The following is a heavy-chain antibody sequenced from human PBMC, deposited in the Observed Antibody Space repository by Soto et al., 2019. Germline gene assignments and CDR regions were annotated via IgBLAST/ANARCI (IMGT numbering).Heavy chain of an antibody. CDR2: IIPIIGIL. V-gene: IGHV1-69*02. CDR3: AGDPDSHYNDSHASSYP. J-gene: IGHJ5*02. Sequence: QVQLVQSGAEVKKPGSSVKVSCKASGGTFSTYTITWVRQAPGQGLEWMGRIIPIIGILNYAQKLHGRVTISADKFTGTAYVELTGLRSVDTAVYYCAGDPDSHYNDSHASSYPWGQGTLVTVSS. D-gene: IGHD4-4*01. CDR1: GGTFSTYT.